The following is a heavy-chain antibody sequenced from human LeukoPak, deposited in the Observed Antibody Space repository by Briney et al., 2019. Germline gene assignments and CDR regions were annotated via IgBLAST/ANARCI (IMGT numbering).Heavy chain of an antibody. Sequence: HPGGSLRLSCAASGFTVSSNYMSWVRQAPGKGLEWVSVIYSGGSTYYADSVKGRFTISRDNSKNTLYLQMNSLRAEDTAVYYCARERVRRYFDYWGQGTLVTASS. D-gene: IGHD1-1*01. J-gene: IGHJ4*02. V-gene: IGHV3-53*01. CDR1: GFTVSSNY. CDR3: ARERVRRYFDY. CDR2: IYSGGST.